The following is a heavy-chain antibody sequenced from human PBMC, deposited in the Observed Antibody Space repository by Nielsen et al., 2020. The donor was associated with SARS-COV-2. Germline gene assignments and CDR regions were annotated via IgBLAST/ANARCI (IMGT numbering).Heavy chain of an antibody. CDR3: ARARGRYYDSSGYPYYFDY. D-gene: IGHD3-22*01. CDR2: IIPILGIA. J-gene: IGHJ4*02. Sequence: WVRQAPGQGLEWMGRIIPILGIANYAQRFQGRVTITADKSTSTAYMELSSLRSEDTAAYYCARARGRYYDSSGYPYYFDYWGQGTLVTVSS. V-gene: IGHV1-69*04.